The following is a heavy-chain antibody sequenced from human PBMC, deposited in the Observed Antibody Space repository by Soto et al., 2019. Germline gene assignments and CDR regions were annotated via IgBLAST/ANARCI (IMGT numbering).Heavy chain of an antibody. D-gene: IGHD1-1*01. CDR1: GYTYNRYG. V-gene: IGHV1-18*01. Sequence: ASVKVSCKTSGYTYNRYGITWVRQAPGRGLELLGWISCYNHDTIYAQKVQGRLSMATDTSTSTAYMELRSLTSDDTAVYYCAREPRNATTKRSYLDYWGQGTLVTVSS. J-gene: IGHJ4*02. CDR3: AREPRNATTKRSYLDY. CDR2: ISCYNHDT.